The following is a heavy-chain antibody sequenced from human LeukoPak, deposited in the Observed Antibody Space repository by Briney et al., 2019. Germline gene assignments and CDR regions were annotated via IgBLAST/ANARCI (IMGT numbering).Heavy chain of an antibody. CDR3: AREGTSGWDAFDF. Sequence: GGSLRLSCAASGFTFSSFWMHWVRQAPGKGLVWVSRINSVGNSTSYADSVKGRFTISRDNAKNTLYLQMNSLRAEDTAVYYCAREGTSGWDAFDFWGQGTLVTVSS. CDR1: GFTFSSFW. J-gene: IGHJ4*02. CDR2: INSVGNST. D-gene: IGHD6-19*01. V-gene: IGHV3-74*01.